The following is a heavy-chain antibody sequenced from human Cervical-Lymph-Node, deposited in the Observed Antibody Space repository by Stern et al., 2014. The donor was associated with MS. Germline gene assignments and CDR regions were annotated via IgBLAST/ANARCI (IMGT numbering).Heavy chain of an antibody. Sequence: VQLVESGGGVIKPGGSLRLSCTASGFTVSRDYMTWVRQAPGKGLEWVSLITNVGRTFYTDSVNGRFTISRDDSKNTVYLHMTSLRAEDTAMYYCARDTSSPERSDWWGQGTLVTVSS. D-gene: IGHD1-1*01. V-gene: IGHV3-53*01. CDR2: ITNVGRT. CDR1: GFTVSRDY. J-gene: IGHJ4*02. CDR3: ARDTSSPERSDW.